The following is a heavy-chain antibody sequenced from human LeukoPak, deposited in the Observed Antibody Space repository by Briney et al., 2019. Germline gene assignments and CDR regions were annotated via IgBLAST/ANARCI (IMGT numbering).Heavy chain of an antibody. Sequence: ASVRVSCKASGGTFSSYAISWVRQAPGQGLEWMGGIIPIFGTANYAQKFQGRVTITADESTSTAYMGLSSLRSEDTAVYYCARDLGSSSWPFDPWGQGTLVTVSS. CDR2: IIPIFGTA. D-gene: IGHD6-13*01. J-gene: IGHJ5*02. CDR3: ARDLGSSSWPFDP. CDR1: GGTFSSYA. V-gene: IGHV1-69*13.